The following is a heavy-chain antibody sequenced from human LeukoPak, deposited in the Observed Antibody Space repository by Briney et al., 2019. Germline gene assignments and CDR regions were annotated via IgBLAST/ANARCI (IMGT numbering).Heavy chain of an antibody. D-gene: IGHD1-7*01. CDR2: VYTVGRT. J-gene: IGHJ4*02. V-gene: IGHV3-66*01. CDR3: ARDLRVDETTRGLDY. CDR1: GFLVTSHS. Sequence: GGSLRLSCAPSGFLVTSHSMNWVRQAPGKGLEWVSTVYTVGRTFYADSVRGRMTVSRDISRNTLYLHMDSLGVEDTAVYYCARDLRVDETTRGLDYWGRGALVTVSS.